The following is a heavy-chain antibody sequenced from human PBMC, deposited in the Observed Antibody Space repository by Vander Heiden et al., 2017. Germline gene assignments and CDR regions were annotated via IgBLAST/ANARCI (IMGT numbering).Heavy chain of an antibody. CDR3: ARDSIKKRAGYYYGMDV. CDR1: GGSISRGGYY. CDR2: IYYSGST. Sequence: QVQLQESGPGLVKPSQTLSLTCTVSGGSISRGGYYWSWIRQHPGKGLEWIGYIYYSGSTYYNPSLKSRVTISVDTSKNQFSLKLSSVTAADTAVYYCARDSIKKRAGYYYGMDVWGQGTTVTVSS. J-gene: IGHJ6*02. V-gene: IGHV4-31*03. D-gene: IGHD1-20*01.